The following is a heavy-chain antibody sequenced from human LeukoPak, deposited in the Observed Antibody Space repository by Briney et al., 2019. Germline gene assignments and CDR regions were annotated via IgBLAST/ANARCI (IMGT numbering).Heavy chain of an antibody. CDR2: ISGSGGSS. J-gene: IGHJ5*02. CDR1: VFTFCSYA. D-gene: IGHD1-26*01. Sequence: GVSVTLFCAASVFTFCSYAMSWLPQAPGKGLEWVSAISGSGGSSFYAVSVKGRFTVHRDNSKNKVYLKMKRLRAGDGAVFSCALHHGSYYLCRWFHPWGEGTLVTVSS. CDR3: ALHHGSYYLCRWFHP. V-gene: IGHV3-23*01.